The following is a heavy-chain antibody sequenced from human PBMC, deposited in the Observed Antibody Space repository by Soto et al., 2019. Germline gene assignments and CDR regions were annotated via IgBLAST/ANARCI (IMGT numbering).Heavy chain of an antibody. J-gene: IGHJ4*02. CDR2: ISAYNGNT. D-gene: IGHD2-21*01. CDR1: GYTFTNYG. V-gene: IGHV1-18*01. Sequence: QVQLVQSGAEVKKPGASVKVSCKASGYTFTNYGISWVRQAPGQGLEWMGWISAYNGNTDYAQKLQGRVTMTTDTSTSKAYMELRSLRSDDTAVYYCARVGAYCVSCSCHDYWGQGTLVTVS. CDR3: ARVGAYCVSCSCHDY.